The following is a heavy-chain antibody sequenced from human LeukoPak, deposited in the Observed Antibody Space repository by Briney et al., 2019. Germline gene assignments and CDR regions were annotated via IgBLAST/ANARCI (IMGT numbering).Heavy chain of an antibody. CDR2: MSGSGGTT. J-gene: IGHJ4*02. V-gene: IGHV3-23*01. CDR3: AKELVIFSVAGTLDY. CDR1: GFTFSNYG. D-gene: IGHD6-19*01. Sequence: GGSLRLSCAASGFTFSNYGMSWVRQAPGKGLEWVSFMSGSGGTTDYSDSVKGRFTISRDNSGNTLYLQMSSLRAEDTAVYYCAKELVIFSVAGTLDYWGQGTLVTVSS.